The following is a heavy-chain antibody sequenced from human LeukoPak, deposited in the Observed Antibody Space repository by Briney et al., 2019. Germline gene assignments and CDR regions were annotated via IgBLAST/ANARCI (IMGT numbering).Heavy chain of an antibody. Sequence: SETLSLTCTVSGGSISSSSYYWGWIRQPPGKGPEWIGGIYYSGSTYYNPSLKSRVTISVDTSKNQFSLKLSSVTAADTAVYYCARHKGDGYNSWPYDYWGQGTLVTVSS. CDR1: GGSISSSSYY. CDR2: IYYSGST. V-gene: IGHV4-39*01. D-gene: IGHD5-24*01. J-gene: IGHJ4*02. CDR3: ARHKGDGYNSWPYDY.